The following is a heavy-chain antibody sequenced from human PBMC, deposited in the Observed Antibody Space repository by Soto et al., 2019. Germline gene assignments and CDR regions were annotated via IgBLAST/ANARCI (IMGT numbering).Heavy chain of an antibody. CDR2: IYYSGST. CDR3: ARPRDYYGMDV. V-gene: IGHV4-39*01. J-gene: IGHJ6*02. CDR1: GGSISSSSYY. Sequence: SETLSLTCTVSGGSISSSSYYWGWIRQPPGKGLEWIGSIYYSGSTYYNPSLKSRVTISVDTSKNQFSLKLSSVTAADTAVYYCARPRDYYGMDVWGQGTTVTVSS.